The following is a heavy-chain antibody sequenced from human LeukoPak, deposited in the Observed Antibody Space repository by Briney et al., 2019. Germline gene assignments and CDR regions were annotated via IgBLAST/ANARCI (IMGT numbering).Heavy chain of an antibody. CDR2: ISYDGSNK. Sequence: PGGSLRLSCAASGFTFSSYAMHWVRQAPGKGLEWVAVISYDGSNKYYADSVKGRFTISRDNSKNTLYLQMNSLRAEDTAVYYCATNRGADYYYYYMDVWGKGTTVTVSS. CDR1: GFTFSSYA. D-gene: IGHD7-27*01. CDR3: ATNRGADYYYYYMDV. V-gene: IGHV3-30*04. J-gene: IGHJ6*03.